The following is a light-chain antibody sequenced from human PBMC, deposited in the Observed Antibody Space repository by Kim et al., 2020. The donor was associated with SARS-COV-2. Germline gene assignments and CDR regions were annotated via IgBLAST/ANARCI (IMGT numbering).Light chain of an antibody. CDR2: YDS. CDR3: QVWDSSSDHPV. CDR1: NIGSKS. Sequence: SYELTQPPSVSVAPGKTARITCGGNNIGSKSVHWYQQKPGQAPVLVIYYDSDRPSGIPERFSGSNSGNTATLTISRVEAGDEADYDCQVWDSSSDHPVFGGGNQLTVL. J-gene: IGLJ3*02. V-gene: IGLV3-21*04.